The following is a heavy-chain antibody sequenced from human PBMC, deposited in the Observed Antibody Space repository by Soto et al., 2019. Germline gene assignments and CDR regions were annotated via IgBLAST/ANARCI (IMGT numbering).Heavy chain of an antibody. J-gene: IGHJ4*02. D-gene: IGHD6-25*01. CDR1: GFPFWDFS. V-gene: IGHV3-23*01. CDR2: ITGGGGDT. Sequence: GALRLSCAGPGFPFWDFSMRWVRLTPGTGLEWVSAITGGGGDTFHADSVKGRFTISRDNSKNTLYLQMNSLRAEDTAVYYCAKGSASGSPYYFHFWGPRTLVTVSS. CDR3: AKGSASGSPYYFHF.